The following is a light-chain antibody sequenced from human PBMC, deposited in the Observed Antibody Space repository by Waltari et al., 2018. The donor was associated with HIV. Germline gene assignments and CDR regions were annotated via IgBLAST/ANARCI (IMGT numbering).Light chain of an antibody. CDR3: QQSYSALYT. V-gene: IGKV1-39*01. CDR1: QSITNF. J-gene: IGKJ2*01. Sequence: DIQMTQSPSSLSASVGDRVIITCRASQSITNFLSWYQQKPGKAPQLLIYDASSLQRGVPSRFSGSGSGTHFTLTISSLEPEDFATYYCQQSYSALYTFGRGTKLEI. CDR2: DAS.